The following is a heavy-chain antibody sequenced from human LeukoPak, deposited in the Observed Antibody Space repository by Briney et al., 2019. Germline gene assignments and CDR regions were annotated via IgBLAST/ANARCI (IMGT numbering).Heavy chain of an antibody. Sequence: GGSLRLSCAPSGFTLSNYSMTWVRQAPGKGLEWVSSISDNAGGTFYADSVKGRFTISRDNSKNTLYLQMNSLRAEDTAVYYCARDRVRWALEYWGQGTLVTVSS. J-gene: IGHJ4*02. V-gene: IGHV3-23*01. D-gene: IGHD1-26*01. CDR1: GFTLSNYS. CDR3: ARDRVRWALEY. CDR2: ISDNAGGT.